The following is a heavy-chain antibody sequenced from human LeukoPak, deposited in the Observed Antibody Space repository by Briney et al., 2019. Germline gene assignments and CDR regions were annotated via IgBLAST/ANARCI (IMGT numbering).Heavy chain of an antibody. CDR3: AKGDRNGWYFDY. Sequence: PGGSLRLSCAGSGYTFDDHGMSWVRQTPGKGLEWVSGINWNGESTGYADSVKGRFTISRDNAKNSLFLQVNSLGVEDTALYHCAKGDRNGWYFDYWGLGTLVTVSS. CDR2: INWNGEST. V-gene: IGHV3-20*01. D-gene: IGHD6-19*01. J-gene: IGHJ4*02. CDR1: GYTFDDHG.